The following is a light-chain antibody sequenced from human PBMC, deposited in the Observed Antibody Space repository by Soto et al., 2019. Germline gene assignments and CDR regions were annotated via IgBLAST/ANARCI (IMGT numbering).Light chain of an antibody. CDR1: ESISTS. CDR2: GAS. Sequence: EIVFAQSPGTLSLSPGERATLSCRASESISTSLAWFQQKPGQAPRLLVYGASSRATDIPDRFTGSGSGTDFTLTISRLEPEDFAVYYCHQYGTSPLTFGGGTKVDIK. CDR3: HQYGTSPLT. V-gene: IGKV3-20*01. J-gene: IGKJ4*01.